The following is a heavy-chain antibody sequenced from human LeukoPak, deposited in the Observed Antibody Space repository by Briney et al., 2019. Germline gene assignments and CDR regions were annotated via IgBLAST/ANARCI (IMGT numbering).Heavy chain of an antibody. J-gene: IGHJ4*02. D-gene: IGHD2-21*01. CDR1: GFSLSTSGVG. CDR2: IYWNDDK. V-gene: IGHV2-5*01. CDR3: AHRRGGGDNS. Sequence: VSGPTLVKPTQTLTQTCTFSGFSLSTSGVGVGSIRQPPGKALEWLALIYWNDDKPYSPSLKSRLTITKDTSKTQVVLTTTNMDPVDTATYYCAHRRGGGDNSWGQGTLVTVSS.